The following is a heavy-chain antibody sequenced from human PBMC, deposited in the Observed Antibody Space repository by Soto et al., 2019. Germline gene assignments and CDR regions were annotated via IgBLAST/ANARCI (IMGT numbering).Heavy chain of an antibody. V-gene: IGHV3-30*18. Sequence: GGSLRLSCAASGFTFSSYGMHWVRQAPVKGLEWVAVISYDGSNKYYADSVKGRFTISRDNSKNTLYLQMNSLRAEDTAVYYCAKDPGLGAVATVGYYYYGMDVWGQGTTVTVSS. J-gene: IGHJ6*02. CDR1: GFTFSSYG. CDR2: ISYDGSNK. D-gene: IGHD6-19*01. CDR3: AKDPGLGAVATVGYYYYGMDV.